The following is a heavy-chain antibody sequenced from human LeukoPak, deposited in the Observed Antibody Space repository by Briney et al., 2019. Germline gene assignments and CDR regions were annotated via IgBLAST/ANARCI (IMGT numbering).Heavy chain of an antibody. D-gene: IGHD3-9*01. CDR3: AKDIMFYDILTGYPHFDY. CDR2: ISGSGDNT. CDR1: GYTFSSLA. J-gene: IGHJ4*02. V-gene: IGHV3-23*01. Sequence: TGGSLRLSCAASGYTFSSLAMSWVRQAPGKGLEWVSAISGSGDNTHYADSVKGRFTISRDNSKNTLYLQMNTLRAEDTAVYYCAKDIMFYDILTGYPHFDYWGQGTLVTVSS.